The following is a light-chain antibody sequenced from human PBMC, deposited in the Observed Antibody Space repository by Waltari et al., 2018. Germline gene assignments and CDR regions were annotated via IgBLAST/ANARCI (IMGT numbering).Light chain of an antibody. V-gene: IGLV1-51*01. CDR1: SSNIGRYY. J-gene: IGLJ2*01. CDR2: DNN. CDR3: GALDSILSVGL. Sequence: QSVLTQPPSVSGDPGQRVTISCTGSSSNIGRYYVYWYQQFPGTAPKLLIYDNNNRPSGISDLFSGSKSGTSASLTITGFQPGDEADYYCGALDSILSVGLFGGGTRLTVL.